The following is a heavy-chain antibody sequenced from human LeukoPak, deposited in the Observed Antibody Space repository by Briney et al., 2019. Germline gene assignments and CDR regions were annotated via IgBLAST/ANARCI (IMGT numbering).Heavy chain of an antibody. CDR1: GGTFSSYA. D-gene: IGHD5-18*01. Sequence: ASVKVSCKASGGTFSSYAISWVRQAPGQGLEWMGWINPNSGGTNYAQKFQGRVTMTRDTSISTAYMELSRLRSDDTAVYYCARGGYSYGLNYYYYYMDVWGKGTTVTISS. CDR3: ARGGYSYGLNYYYYYMDV. CDR2: INPNSGGT. V-gene: IGHV1-2*02. J-gene: IGHJ6*03.